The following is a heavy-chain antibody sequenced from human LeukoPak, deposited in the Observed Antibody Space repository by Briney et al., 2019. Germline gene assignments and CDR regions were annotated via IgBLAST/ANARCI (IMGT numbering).Heavy chain of an antibody. J-gene: IGHJ4*02. CDR2: INPNSGGT. V-gene: IGHV1-2*02. Sequence: ASVKVSCKASGYTFTSYDINWVRQATGQGLEWMGWINPNSGGTNYAQKFQGRVTMTRDTSISTAYMELSSLRSEDTAVYYCARGGGVVNQDHWGQGTLVTVSS. D-gene: IGHD2-21*01. CDR1: GYTFTSYD. CDR3: ARGGGVVNQDH.